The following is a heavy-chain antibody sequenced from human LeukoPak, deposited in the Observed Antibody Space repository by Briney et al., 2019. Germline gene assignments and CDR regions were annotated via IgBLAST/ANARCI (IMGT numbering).Heavy chain of an antibody. D-gene: IGHD2-21*02. J-gene: IGHJ4*02. Sequence: GGSLRLSCAASGFTFSSYWMSWVRQAPGKGLERVANIKQDGSEKYYVDSVKGRFTISRDNAKNSLYHQMNSLRAEDTAVYYCARACGGDCSLLQADFDYWGQGTLVTVSS. V-gene: IGHV3-7*01. CDR1: GFTFSSYW. CDR3: ARACGGDCSLLQADFDY. CDR2: IKQDGSEK.